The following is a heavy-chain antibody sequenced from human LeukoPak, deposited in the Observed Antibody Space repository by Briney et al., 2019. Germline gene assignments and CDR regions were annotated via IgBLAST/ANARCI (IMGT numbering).Heavy chain of an antibody. CDR2: IRYDGSNK. CDR1: VVTFSSYG. CDR3: AKSICYYDSSGLDY. V-gene: IGHV3-30*02. Sequence: PGGSLRLSCALSVVTFSSYGMHWVRQAPGKGLEWVAFIRYDGSNKYYADSVKGRLTISRDNSKNTLYLQMNSLRAEDTAVYYCAKSICYYDSSGLDYWGQGTLVTVSS. D-gene: IGHD3-22*01. J-gene: IGHJ4*02.